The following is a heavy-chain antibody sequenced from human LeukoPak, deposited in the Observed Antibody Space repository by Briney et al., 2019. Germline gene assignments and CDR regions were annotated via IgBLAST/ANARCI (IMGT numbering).Heavy chain of an antibody. CDR1: GFTFSSYA. CDR3: ARDGDTAMVMYYFDY. V-gene: IGHV3-23*01. J-gene: IGHJ4*02. CDR2: VSGSGAHT. D-gene: IGHD5-18*01. Sequence: GGSLRLSCAASGFTFSSYAMTWVRQAPGKGLQWVSAVSGSGAHTYYADSVKGRFTISRDNAKNSLYLQMNSLRAEDTAVYYCARDGDTAMVMYYFDYWGQGTLVTVSS.